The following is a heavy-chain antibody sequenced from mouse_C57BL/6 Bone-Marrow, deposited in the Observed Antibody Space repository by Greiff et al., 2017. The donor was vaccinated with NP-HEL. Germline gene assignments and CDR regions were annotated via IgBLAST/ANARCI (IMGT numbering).Heavy chain of an antibody. D-gene: IGHD2-5*01. Sequence: VQLQQSGAELVKPGASVKLSCTASGFNINDYYMHWVKQRTEQGLEWIGRIDPEDGETKYAPKFQGKATITADTSSNTAYLQLRSLTSEDTAVYYSARCELSNYYAMAYWGQGTSVTVSS. V-gene: IGHV14-2*01. J-gene: IGHJ4*01. CDR1: GFNINDYY. CDR2: IDPEDGET. CDR3: ARCELSNYYAMAY.